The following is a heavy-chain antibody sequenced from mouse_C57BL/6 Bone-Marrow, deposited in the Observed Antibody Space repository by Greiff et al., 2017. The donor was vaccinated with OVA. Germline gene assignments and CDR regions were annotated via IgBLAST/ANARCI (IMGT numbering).Heavy chain of an antibody. CDR3: ARRELGPSFDY. J-gene: IGHJ2*01. D-gene: IGHD4-1*01. CDR2: ISSGGSYT. CDR1: GFTFSSYG. Sequence: EVKLMESGGDLVKPGGSLKLSCAASGFTFSSYGMSWVRQTPDKRLAWVATISSGGSYTYYPDSVKGRFTISRDNAKNTLYLQMSSLKSEDTAMYYCARRELGPSFDYWGQGTTLTVSS. V-gene: IGHV5-6*02.